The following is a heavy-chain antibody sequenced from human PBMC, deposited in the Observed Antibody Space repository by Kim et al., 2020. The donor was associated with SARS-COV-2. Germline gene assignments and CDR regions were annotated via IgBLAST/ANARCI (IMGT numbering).Heavy chain of an antibody. CDR1: GFTVSSNY. CDR3: ARDLRQIHRYSSSAIYYYYGMDV. V-gene: IGHV3-53*01. CDR2: IYSGGST. J-gene: IGHJ6*02. Sequence: GGSLRLSCAASGFTVSSNYMSWVRQAPGKGLEWVAVIYSGGSTYYADSVKGRFTISRDNSKNTLYLQMNSLRAEDTAVYYCARDLRQIHRYSSSAIYYYYGMDVWGQGTTVTVSS. D-gene: IGHD6-6*01.